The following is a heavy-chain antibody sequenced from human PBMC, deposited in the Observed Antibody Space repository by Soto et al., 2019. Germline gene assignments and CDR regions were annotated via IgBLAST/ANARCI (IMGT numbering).Heavy chain of an antibody. Sequence: ASVKVSCKASGYTFTSYGISWVRQAPGQGLEWMGWISAYNGNTNYAQKLQGRVTMTTDTSTRTAYMELRSLRSDDTAVYYCARSSTSGDAFDIWGQGTMVTVSS. CDR1: GYTFTSYG. V-gene: IGHV1-18*01. CDR2: ISAYNGNT. J-gene: IGHJ3*02. D-gene: IGHD2-2*01. CDR3: ARSSTSGDAFDI.